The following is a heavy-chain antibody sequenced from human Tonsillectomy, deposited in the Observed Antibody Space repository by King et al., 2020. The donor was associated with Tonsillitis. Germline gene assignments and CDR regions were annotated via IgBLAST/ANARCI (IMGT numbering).Heavy chain of an antibody. D-gene: IGHD5-12*01. CDR3: ARDGYSGYDFSS. J-gene: IGHJ5*02. CDR1: GGSISSGDYY. Sequence: VQLQESGPGLVKPSQTLSLTCTVSGGSISSGDYYWSWIRQPPGKGLEWIGYIYNSGNTYYNPSLKSRVSISIDTSKNQFSLKLSSVTAADTAVYYCARDGYSGYDFSSWGQGTLVTVSS. V-gene: IGHV4-30-4*01. CDR2: IYNSGNT.